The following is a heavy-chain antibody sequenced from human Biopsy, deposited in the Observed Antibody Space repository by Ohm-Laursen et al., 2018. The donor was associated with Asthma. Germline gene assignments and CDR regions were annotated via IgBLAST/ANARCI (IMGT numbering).Heavy chain of an antibody. CDR1: GFMFRSFG. CDR3: AKRRGYSGHDNDY. D-gene: IGHD5-12*01. J-gene: IGHJ4*02. CDR2: ISYDGNHK. V-gene: IGHV3-30*18. Sequence: SLRLSCTATGFMFRSFGMHWVRQAPGKGLEWVAVISYDGNHKFYEDFVKGRFTISRDNSKNTLYLQMNSLRTEDTAVYYCAKRRGYSGHDNDYWGQGTLVIVSS.